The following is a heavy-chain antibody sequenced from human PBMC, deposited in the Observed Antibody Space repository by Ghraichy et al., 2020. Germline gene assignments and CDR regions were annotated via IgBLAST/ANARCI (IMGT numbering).Heavy chain of an antibody. Sequence: SETLSLTCTVSGGSISSGGYYWSWIRQHPGKGLEWIGYIYYSGSTYYNPSLRSRLTISVDTSKNQFSLKLSSVTAADTAVYYCAREPGYYDSSGLRGVDYWGQGTLVTVSS. CDR2: IYYSGST. J-gene: IGHJ4*02. V-gene: IGHV4-31*03. CDR1: GGSISSGGYY. D-gene: IGHD3-22*01. CDR3: AREPGYYDSSGLRGVDY.